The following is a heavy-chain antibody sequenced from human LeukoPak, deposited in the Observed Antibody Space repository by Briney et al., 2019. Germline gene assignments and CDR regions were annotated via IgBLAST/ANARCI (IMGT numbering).Heavy chain of an antibody. CDR2: IYYSGST. Sequence: PSETLSLTCTVSGGSISSYYWSWIRQPPGKGLEWIGYIYYSGSTNYNPSLKSRVTISVDTSKNQFSLKLSSMTAADTAVYYCARGYYGSGSYFDYWGQGTLVTVSS. J-gene: IGHJ4*02. CDR3: ARGYYGSGSYFDY. V-gene: IGHV4-59*01. CDR1: GGSISSYY. D-gene: IGHD3-10*01.